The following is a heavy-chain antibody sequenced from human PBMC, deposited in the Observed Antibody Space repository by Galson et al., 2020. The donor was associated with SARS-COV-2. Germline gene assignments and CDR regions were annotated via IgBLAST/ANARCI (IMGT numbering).Heavy chain of an antibody. J-gene: IGHJ5*02. CDR2: ISYDGSNK. CDR1: GFTFSSYA. V-gene: IGHV3-30-3*01. Sequence: TGGSLRLSCAASGFTFSSYAMHWVRQAPGQGLEWVAVISYDGSNKYYADSVKGRFTISRDNSKNTLYLQMNSLRAEDTAVYYCARDQVGHWFDPWGQGTLVTVSS. CDR3: ARDQVGHWFDP.